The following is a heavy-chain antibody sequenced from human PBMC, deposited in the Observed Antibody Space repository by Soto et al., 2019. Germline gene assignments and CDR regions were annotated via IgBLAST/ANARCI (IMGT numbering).Heavy chain of an antibody. CDR3: ARGRELRFLEWLFAYYYYYGMDV. D-gene: IGHD3-3*01. Sequence: ASVKVSCKASGYTFTSYDINWVRQATGQGLEWMGWMNPNSGNTGYAQKFQGRVTMTRNTSISTAYMELSSLRSEDTAVYYCARGRELRFLEWLFAYYYYYGMDVWGQGTTVTVSS. CDR1: GYTFTSYD. J-gene: IGHJ6*02. V-gene: IGHV1-8*01. CDR2: MNPNSGNT.